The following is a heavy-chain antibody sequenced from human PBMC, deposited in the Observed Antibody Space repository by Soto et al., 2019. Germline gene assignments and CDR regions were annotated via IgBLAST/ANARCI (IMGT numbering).Heavy chain of an antibody. D-gene: IGHD3-10*01. J-gene: IGHJ4*02. CDR3: AHRLYSFYFGSGSYEGFDY. Sequence: QITLKESGPTLVKPTQTLTLTCTFSGLSLSTSGEGVGWIRQPPGKALEWLALIYWDDDKHYSPSLKSRITITKDTSKNQVVLTMTSMDPVDTATYYCAHRLYSFYFGSGSYEGFDYWGQGTLVTVSS. CDR2: IYWDDDK. V-gene: IGHV2-5*02. CDR1: GLSLSTSGEG.